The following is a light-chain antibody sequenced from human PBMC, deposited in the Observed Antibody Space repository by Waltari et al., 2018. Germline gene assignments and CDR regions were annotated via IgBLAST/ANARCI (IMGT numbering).Light chain of an antibody. CDR3: CSYAGSSTLL. CDR2: EGS. J-gene: IGLJ2*01. CDR1: SSDVGSYNL. V-gene: IGLV2-23*01. Sequence: QSALTPPASVSGSPGQSITVSCTGTSSDVGSYNLVSWYQQHPGKAPKLMLYEGSKRPSGVSNRFSGSKSGNTASLTISGLQAEDEADYYCCSYAGSSTLLFGGGTKVTVL.